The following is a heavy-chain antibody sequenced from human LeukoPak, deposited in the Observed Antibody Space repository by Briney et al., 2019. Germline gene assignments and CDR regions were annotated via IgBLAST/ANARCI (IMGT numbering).Heavy chain of an antibody. V-gene: IGHV4-31*03. CDR3: ARDRYYDSSGRVSDY. Sequence: PSETLSLTCTVSDGSISSGGYYWSWIRQHPGKGLEWIGYIYYSGSTYYNPSLKSRVTMSVDTSKNQFSLKLSSVTAADTAMYYCARDRYYDSSGRVSDYWGQGTLVTVSS. J-gene: IGHJ4*02. D-gene: IGHD3-22*01. CDR1: DGSISSGGYY. CDR2: IYYSGST.